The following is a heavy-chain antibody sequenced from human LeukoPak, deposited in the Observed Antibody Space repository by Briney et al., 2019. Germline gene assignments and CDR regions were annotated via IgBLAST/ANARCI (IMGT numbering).Heavy chain of an antibody. V-gene: IGHV3-11*01. Sequence: SGGSLRLSCAVSGFTFTNYDMNWIRQAPGEGLEWGSYISKSGTTIYYADCVKGGLTISRDNGKNSLYVQMNSLRAEDTAVYYCAREKSTTPTAQFDYLGQGTLVRVSS. CDR2: ISKSGTTI. CDR1: GFTFTNYD. CDR3: AREKSTTPTAQFDY. J-gene: IGHJ4*02. D-gene: IGHD1-1*01.